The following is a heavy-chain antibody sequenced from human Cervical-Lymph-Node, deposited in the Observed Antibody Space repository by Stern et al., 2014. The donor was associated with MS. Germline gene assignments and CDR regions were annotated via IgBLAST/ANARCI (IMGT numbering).Heavy chain of an antibody. CDR2: MTTSSGTV. CDR3: ARDLSYDSFGYYYWSPFY. J-gene: IGHJ4*02. V-gene: IGHV3-48*02. Sequence: EVQLVESGGGLVHPGGSLRLSCVASGFTLRRYSMNWVRQAPGKGLEWIAYMTTSSGTVYYADSVKGRFTVSSDSARNSLDLQMNSLTDGDTAVYYCARDLSYDSFGYYYWSPFYWGQGTLVIVSS. D-gene: IGHD3-22*01. CDR1: GFTLRRYS.